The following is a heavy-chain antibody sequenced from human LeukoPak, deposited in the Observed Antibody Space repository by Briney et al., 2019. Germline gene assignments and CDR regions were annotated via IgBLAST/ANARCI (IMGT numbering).Heavy chain of an antibody. Sequence: GGSLRLSCAASGFTFSSYGMHWVRQAPGRGLEWVAFIRYDGSNKYYADSVKGRFTISRDNSKNTLYLQMNSLRAEDTAVYYCAREVGATHYFDYWGQGTLVTVSS. V-gene: IGHV3-30*02. J-gene: IGHJ4*02. CDR3: AREVGATHYFDY. CDR1: GFTFSSYG. D-gene: IGHD1-26*01. CDR2: IRYDGSNK.